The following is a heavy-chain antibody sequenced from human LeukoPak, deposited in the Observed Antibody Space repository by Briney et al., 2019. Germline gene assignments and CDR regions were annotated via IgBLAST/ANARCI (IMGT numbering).Heavy chain of an antibody. CDR3: ARSVDTAMPYFDY. Sequence: ASVKVSCKASGYTFTSYDINWVRQATGQGLEWMGWMNPNSGNTGYAQKFQGRVTMTRNTSISTAYMELSSLRSEDTAVYYCARSVDTAMPYFDYWGQGTLVTVSS. CDR1: GYTFTSYD. D-gene: IGHD5-18*01. V-gene: IGHV1-8*01. J-gene: IGHJ4*02. CDR2: MNPNSGNT.